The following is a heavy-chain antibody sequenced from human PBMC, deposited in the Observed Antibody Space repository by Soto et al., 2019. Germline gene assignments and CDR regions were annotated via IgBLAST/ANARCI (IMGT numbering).Heavy chain of an antibody. CDR2: ISGSGGST. J-gene: IGHJ5*02. D-gene: IGHD3-3*01. CDR1: GFTFSSYA. CDR3: AKDKIYDFWSGYFNWFDP. Sequence: PGGSLRLSCAASGFTFSSYAMSWVRQAPGKGLEWVSAISGSGGSTYYADSVKGRFTISRDNSKNTLYLQMNSLRAEDTAVYYCAKDKIYDFWSGYFNWFDPWGQGTLVTVSS. V-gene: IGHV3-23*01.